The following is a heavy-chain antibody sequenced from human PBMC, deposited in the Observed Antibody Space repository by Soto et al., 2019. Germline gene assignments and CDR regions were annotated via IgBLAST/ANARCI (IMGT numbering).Heavy chain of an antibody. V-gene: IGHV1-2*02. J-gene: IGHJ4*02. CDR1: GYMFTGFY. D-gene: IGHD6-19*01. CDR3: AAAAIPVAGRHPDF. CDR2: INPNNGVT. Sequence: QVPLVQSGAEVKRPGASVKVSCKASGYMFTGFYLHWVRLAPGQGLEWMGWINPNNGVTTYAKTFQGRVTMTRDSSISTAYMELSSLRSDDTAVYFCAAAAIPVAGRHPDFWGQGTVVTVS.